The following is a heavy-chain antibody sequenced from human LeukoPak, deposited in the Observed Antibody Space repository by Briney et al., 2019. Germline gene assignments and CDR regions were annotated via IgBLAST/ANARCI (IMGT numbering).Heavy chain of an antibody. CDR3: ARADDISGRVDY. D-gene: IGHD3-22*01. Sequence: PSETLSLTCTVSGGSISSDYWSWIRQPAGKGLEWIGRIYTSESPTYKPSLKSRVTMSLDTSKNQFSLKLSSVTAADTAVYYCARADDISGRVDYWGQGTLVTVSS. CDR2: IYTSESP. J-gene: IGHJ4*02. CDR1: GGSISSDY. V-gene: IGHV4-4*07.